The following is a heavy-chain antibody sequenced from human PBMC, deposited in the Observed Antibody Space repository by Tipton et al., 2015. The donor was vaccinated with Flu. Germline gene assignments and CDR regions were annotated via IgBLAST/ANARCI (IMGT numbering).Heavy chain of an antibody. J-gene: IGHJ4*02. V-gene: IGHV4-39*02. CDR2: IDYSGSA. D-gene: IGHD1-26*01. CDR1: GGSISSSSYY. CDR3: ARVSSVGATVIPGYFDY. Sequence: GLVKPSETLSLTCTVSGGSISSSSYYWGWVRQPPGKGLEWIGTIDYSGSAYYSPSLKNRVTISVDMSKNHFSLKLSSVTAADTAVYYCARVSSVGATVIPGYFDYWGQGTLVTVSS.